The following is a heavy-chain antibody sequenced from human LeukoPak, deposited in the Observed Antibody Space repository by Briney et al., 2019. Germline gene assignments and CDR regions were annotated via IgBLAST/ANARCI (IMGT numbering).Heavy chain of an antibody. CDR2: IWYDGSNK. Sequence: GGSLRLSCAASGFTFSSYGMHWVRQAPGKGLEWVAVIWYDGSNKYYADSVKGRFTISRDNSKNTLYLQMNSLRAEDTAVYYCARGYRSSWYGEVLDYWGQGTLATVSS. D-gene: IGHD6-13*01. CDR3: ARGYRSSWYGEVLDY. CDR1: GFTFSSYG. J-gene: IGHJ4*02. V-gene: IGHV3-33*01.